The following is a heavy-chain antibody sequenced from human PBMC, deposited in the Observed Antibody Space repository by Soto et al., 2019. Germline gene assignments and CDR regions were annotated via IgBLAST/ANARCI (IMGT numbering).Heavy chain of an antibody. CDR2: FIPIFGTA. CDR1: GGTFSSYA. J-gene: IGHJ5*02. D-gene: IGHD4-17*01. V-gene: IGHV1-69*01. Sequence: QVQLVQSGAEVKKPGSSVKVSCKASGGTFSSYAISWVRQAPGQGLEWMGGFIPIFGTANYAQKFQGRVTITADESTSTAYMELSSLRSEDTAVYYCARSFRTTVVTKPNWFDPWGQGTLVTVSS. CDR3: ARSFRTTVVTKPNWFDP.